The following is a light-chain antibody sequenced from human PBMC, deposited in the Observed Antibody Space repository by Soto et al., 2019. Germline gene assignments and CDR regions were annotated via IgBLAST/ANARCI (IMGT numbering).Light chain of an antibody. V-gene: IGKV3-15*01. CDR2: DAS. CDR3: QQYNNWSPWT. Sequence: ILMTPSQATMSVSAWERATRSYRASQRVSKNLAWYRHNPGQAPRLLIYDASTRATGIPAGFSGSGYGTESTLTINVLQPQAVAVYYCQQYNNWSPWTFGQGTKVEIK. CDR1: QRVSKN. J-gene: IGKJ1*01.